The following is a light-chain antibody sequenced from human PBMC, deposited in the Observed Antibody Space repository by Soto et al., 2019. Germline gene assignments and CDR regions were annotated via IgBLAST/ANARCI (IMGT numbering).Light chain of an antibody. J-gene: IGLJ1*01. CDR1: SSDVGGYNY. V-gene: IGLV2-11*01. CDR3: CSYAGSYTLYV. Sequence: QSVLTQPRSVSGSPGQSVTISCTGTSSDVGGYNYVSWYQQHPGKAPKVMIYDVSKRPSGVSDRFSGSKSGNTASLTISGLQAEDEADYYCCSYAGSYTLYVFGTGTKLTVL. CDR2: DVS.